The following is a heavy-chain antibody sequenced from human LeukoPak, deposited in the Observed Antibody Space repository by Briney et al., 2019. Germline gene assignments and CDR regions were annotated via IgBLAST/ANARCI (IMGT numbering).Heavy chain of an antibody. Sequence: ASVKVSCKASGYTFTGYYMHWVRQAPGQGLEWMGWINPNSGGTNYAQKLQGRVTMTTDTSTSTGYMELRSLRSDDTAVYYCARGRDGYNPTADYWGQGTLVTVSS. D-gene: IGHD5-24*01. V-gene: IGHV1-2*02. J-gene: IGHJ4*02. CDR2: INPNSGGT. CDR3: ARGRDGYNPTADY. CDR1: GYTFTGYY.